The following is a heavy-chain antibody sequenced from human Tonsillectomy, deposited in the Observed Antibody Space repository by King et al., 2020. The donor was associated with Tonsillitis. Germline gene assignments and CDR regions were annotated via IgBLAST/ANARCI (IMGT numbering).Heavy chain of an antibody. D-gene: IGHD6-19*01. CDR2: VSGYNGNT. CDR1: GYTFTSYG. Sequence: QLVQSGAEVKKPGASVKVSCKASGYTFTSYGVNWVRQAPGKGLEWMGWVSGYNGNTNYAQKLQGRVTMTTDTSTSTAYMELRSLRSDDTAVYYCARDTGIAVPGYFDYWGQGTLVTVSS. J-gene: IGHJ4*02. CDR3: ARDTGIAVPGYFDY. V-gene: IGHV1-18*04.